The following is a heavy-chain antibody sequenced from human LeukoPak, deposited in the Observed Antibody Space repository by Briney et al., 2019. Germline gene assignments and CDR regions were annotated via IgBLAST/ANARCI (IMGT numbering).Heavy chain of an antibody. CDR3: ARENLIFDY. CDR2: IYPAGSNT. CDR1: GFSFTNYW. D-gene: IGHD2/OR15-2a*01. J-gene: IGHJ4*02. V-gene: IGHV5-51*01. Sequence: GESLKISCKGFGFSFTNYWIGWVRQTPGKGLEWMGIIYPAGSNTRYSPSFQGHVTFSVDKSSSTAYLQWSSLKASDTAMYYCARENLIFDYWGQGTLVTVSS.